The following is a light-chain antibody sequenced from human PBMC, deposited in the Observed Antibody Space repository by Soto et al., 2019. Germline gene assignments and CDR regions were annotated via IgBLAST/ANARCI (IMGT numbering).Light chain of an antibody. J-gene: IGLJ2*01. CDR2: DNN. V-gene: IGLV1-51*01. CDR3: GTWDSGLSAEV. Sequence: QSVLTQPPSVSAAPGQKVTISCSGSSSNIGNNYVSWYQHPPGTAPKLLIYDNNKRPSGIPDRFSGSKSGTSATLGITGLQTGDEADYYCGTWDSGLSAEVFGGGTKVTVL. CDR1: SSNIGNNY.